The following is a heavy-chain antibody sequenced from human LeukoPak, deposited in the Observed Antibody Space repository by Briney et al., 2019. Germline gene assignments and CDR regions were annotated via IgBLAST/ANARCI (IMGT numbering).Heavy chain of an antibody. CDR2: ISYDGSNK. J-gene: IGHJ3*02. D-gene: IGHD6-19*01. V-gene: IGHV3-30-3*01. CDR3: ARASSGWYNDAFDI. CDR1: GFTFSSYA. Sequence: GGSLRLSCAASGFTFSSYAMHWVRQAPGKGLEWVAVISYDGSNKYYADSVKGRFTISRDNSKNTLYLQMNSLRAEDTAVYCCARASSGWYNDAFDIWGQGTMVTVSS.